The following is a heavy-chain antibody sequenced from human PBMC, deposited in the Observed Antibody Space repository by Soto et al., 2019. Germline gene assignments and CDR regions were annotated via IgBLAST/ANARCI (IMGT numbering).Heavy chain of an antibody. CDR2: ISYDGSNK. D-gene: IGHD5-12*01. V-gene: IGHV3-30*18. J-gene: IGHJ4*02. CDR1: GFTFSSYG. CDR3: AKVGYSGSSFDY. Sequence: QVQLVESGGGVVQPGRSLRLSCAASGFTFSSYGMHWVRQAPGKGLEWVAVISYDGSNKYYADSVKGRFTISRDNSKNTLYMQMNSLRAEDTAVYYGAKVGYSGSSFDYWGQGTLVTVSS.